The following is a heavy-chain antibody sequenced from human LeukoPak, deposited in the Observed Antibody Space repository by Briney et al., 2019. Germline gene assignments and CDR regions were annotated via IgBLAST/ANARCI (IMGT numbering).Heavy chain of an antibody. CDR3: AREVAYFAD. D-gene: IGHD5-12*01. CDR1: GYTFTFYY. J-gene: IGHJ4*02. V-gene: IGHV1-46*01. Sequence: ASVKVSCKASGYTFTFYYIYWVRRAPGQGLEWMGIINPSGDNTSYAQKFQGRVTMTRDMSTTTAYMELSRLRSDDTAVYYRAREVAYFADWGQGTLVTVSS. CDR2: INPSGDNT.